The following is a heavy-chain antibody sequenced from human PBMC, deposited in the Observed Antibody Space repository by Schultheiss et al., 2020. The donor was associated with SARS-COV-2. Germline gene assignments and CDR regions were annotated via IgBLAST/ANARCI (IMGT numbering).Heavy chain of an antibody. V-gene: IGHV3-11*04. CDR2: ISGSGGST. CDR3: ARGASHDSSSWFSYYYYYGMDV. Sequence: LSLTCAVYGGSFSGYYWSWIRQPPGKGLEWVSAISGSGGSTYYADSVKGRFTISRDNAKNSLYLQMNSLRAEDTAVYYCARGASHDSSSWFSYYYYYGMDVWGQGTTVTVSS. J-gene: IGHJ6*02. CDR1: GGSFSGYY. D-gene: IGHD6-13*01.